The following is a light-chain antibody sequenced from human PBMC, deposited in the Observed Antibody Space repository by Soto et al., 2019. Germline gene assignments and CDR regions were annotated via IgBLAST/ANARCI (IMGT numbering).Light chain of an antibody. V-gene: IGKV3-20*01. Sequence: EIVLTQSPGTLSLSPGERATLSCRASQSVSTRSLAWYQQKPGQAPRLLTSGASSRAADIPDRFSGSGSGTDFTLTINRLEPEAFAVYYCQQYDSSPRTLGQGTKVDIK. CDR1: QSVSTRS. CDR2: GAS. CDR3: QQYDSSPRT. J-gene: IGKJ1*01.